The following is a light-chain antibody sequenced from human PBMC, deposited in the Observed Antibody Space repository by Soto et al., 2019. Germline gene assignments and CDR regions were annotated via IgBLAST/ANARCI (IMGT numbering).Light chain of an antibody. CDR3: QQLSNYPIT. CDR2: AAS. V-gene: IGKV1-39*01. CDR1: QSISSY. J-gene: IGKJ5*01. Sequence: DIQMTQSPSSLSASVGDRVTITCRASQSISSYLNWYQQKPGKAPKLLIYAASSLQSGVPSRFSGSGSGTDFTLTISSLQPEDFATYYCQQLSNYPITFGQGTRLEI.